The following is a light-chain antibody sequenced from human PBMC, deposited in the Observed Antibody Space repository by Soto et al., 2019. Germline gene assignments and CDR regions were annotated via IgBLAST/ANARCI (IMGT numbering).Light chain of an antibody. Sequence: EVVMTQSPATLSVSPGERATLSCRASQSVSSNLAWYQQKPGQAPRLLIYDASTRATGIPARFSGSGSGTDFTLTSSILQSEDFALYYCQQYNNWPTWTFGQGTKVEIK. CDR2: DAS. V-gene: IGKV3-15*01. CDR1: QSVSSN. J-gene: IGKJ1*01. CDR3: QQYNNWPTWT.